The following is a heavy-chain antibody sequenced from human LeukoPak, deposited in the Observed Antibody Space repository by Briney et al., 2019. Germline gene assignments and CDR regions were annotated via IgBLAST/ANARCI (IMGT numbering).Heavy chain of an antibody. J-gene: IGHJ4*02. Sequence: ASVKVSCKASGYTFTGYYMHWVRQAPGQGLEWMGCIYPNSGATKYAQKFQGRVTMTRDTSISTAYMELSGLGSDDTAVYYCGRAEPKQQLRCFDYWGQGTLVTVSS. CDR3: GRAEPKQQLRCFDY. D-gene: IGHD6-13*01. CDR2: IYPNSGAT. V-gene: IGHV1-2*02. CDR1: GYTFTGYY.